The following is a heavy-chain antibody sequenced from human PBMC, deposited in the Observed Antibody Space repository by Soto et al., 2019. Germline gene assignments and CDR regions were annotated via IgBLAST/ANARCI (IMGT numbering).Heavy chain of an antibody. V-gene: IGHV1-46*01. J-gene: IGHJ6*02. Sequence: ASVKVSCKASGYTFTSSYMHWVRQAPGQGLEWMGIINPSGGSTSYAQKFQGRVTMTRDTSTSTVYMELGSLRSEDTAVYYCARAPASRAAAEGFDGMGVWGQGTTGTVSS. D-gene: IGHD6-13*01. CDR1: GYTFTSSY. CDR3: ARAPASRAAAEGFDGMGV. CDR2: INPSGGST.